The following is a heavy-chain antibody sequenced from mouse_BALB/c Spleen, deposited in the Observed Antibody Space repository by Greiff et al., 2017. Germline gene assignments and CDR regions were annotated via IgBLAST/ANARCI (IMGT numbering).Heavy chain of an antibody. V-gene: IGHV1-63*02. CDR3: ARPDYDEVYYAMDY. D-gene: IGHD2-4*01. J-gene: IGHJ4*01. CDR1: GYTFTNYW. Sequence: QVQLQQSGAELVRPGTSVKISCKASGYTFTNYWLGWVKQRPGHGLEWIGDIYPGGGYTNYNEKFKGKATLTADTSSSTAYMQLSSLTSEDSAVYFCARPDYDEVYYAMDYWGQGTSVTVSS. CDR2: IYPGGGYT.